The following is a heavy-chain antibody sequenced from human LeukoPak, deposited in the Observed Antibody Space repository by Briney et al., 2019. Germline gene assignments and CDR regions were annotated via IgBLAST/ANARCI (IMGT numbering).Heavy chain of an antibody. V-gene: IGHV3-33*06. J-gene: IGHJ4*02. CDR1: GFTFSSYG. CDR2: IWYDGAHK. CDR3: AKALWGYSSGPDDY. D-gene: IGHD6-19*01. Sequence: GGSLRLSCAASGFTFSSYGMHWVRQAPGKGLEWGAVIWYDGAHKYYADSVKGRFTISRDNSKNTLFLKMNSLRAEDTAMYYCAKALWGYSSGPDDYWGQGPLVPVSS.